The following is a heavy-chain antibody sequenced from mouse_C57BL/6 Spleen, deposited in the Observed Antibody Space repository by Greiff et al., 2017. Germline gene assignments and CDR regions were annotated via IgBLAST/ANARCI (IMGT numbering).Heavy chain of an antibody. CDR2: IWTGGGT. D-gene: IGHD1-1*01. V-gene: IGHV2-9-1*01. CDR3: ARNYYGSSYYFDY. Sequence: VKVVESGPGLVAPSQSLSITCTVSGFSLTSYAISWVRQPPGKGLEWLGVIWTGGGTNYNSALNARLSISKDNSKSQVFLKMISLQTDDTARYYCARNYYGSSYYFDYWGQGTTLTVSS. CDR1: GFSLTSYA. J-gene: IGHJ2*01.